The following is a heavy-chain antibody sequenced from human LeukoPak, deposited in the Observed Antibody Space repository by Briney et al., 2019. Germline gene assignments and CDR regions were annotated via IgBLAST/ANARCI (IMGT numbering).Heavy chain of an antibody. D-gene: IGHD6-13*01. CDR1: GFTFSSSW. CDR3: ASLPGYSSSWYYPYYYYMDV. Sequence: GGSLRLSCAASGFTFSSSWMSWVRQAPGKGLEWVANIKQDGSEKNYVDSVKGRFTISRDNAKNSLYLQMNSLRAEDTAVYYCASLPGYSSSWYYPYYYYMDVWGKGTTVTVSS. J-gene: IGHJ6*03. V-gene: IGHV3-7*01. CDR2: IKQDGSEK.